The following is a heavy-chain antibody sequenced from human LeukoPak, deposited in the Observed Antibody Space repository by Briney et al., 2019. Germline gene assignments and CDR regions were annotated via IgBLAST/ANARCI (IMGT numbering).Heavy chain of an antibody. CDR3: AKDLAVAGGAFDI. Sequence: GRSLRLSCAASGFTFSSYGMHWVRQAPGKGLEWVAVISYDGSNKYYADSVKGRFTISRDNSKNTLYLQMNSLRAEDTAVYYCAKDLAVAGGAFDIWGQGTMVTVSS. J-gene: IGHJ3*02. CDR2: ISYDGSNK. V-gene: IGHV3-30*18. D-gene: IGHD6-19*01. CDR1: GFTFSSYG.